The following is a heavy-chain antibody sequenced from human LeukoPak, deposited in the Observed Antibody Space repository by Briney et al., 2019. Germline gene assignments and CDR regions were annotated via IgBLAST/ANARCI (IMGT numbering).Heavy chain of an antibody. CDR2: ISPYNSNT. D-gene: IGHD7-27*01. CDR3: AREEGGRLGIDYYFDY. Sequence: ASVKVSCKASGYTFTSYGISWVRQAPGQGLEWMGWISPYNSNTYYAQNLQGRVTMTTDTSTSTTYMELRSLRSDDTAVYYCAREEGGRLGIDYYFDYWGQGTLVTVSS. J-gene: IGHJ4*02. V-gene: IGHV1-18*01. CDR1: GYTFTSYG.